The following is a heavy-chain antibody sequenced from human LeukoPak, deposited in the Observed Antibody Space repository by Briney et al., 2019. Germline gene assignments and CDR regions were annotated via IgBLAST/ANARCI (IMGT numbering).Heavy chain of an antibody. D-gene: IGHD3-3*01. V-gene: IGHV4-34*01. CDR1: GVSFSGYY. CDR2: INHSGST. J-gene: IGHJ3*02. Sequence: SETLFLTCAVYGVSFSGYYWSWIRQPPGKGLEWIGEINHSGSTNYNPSLKSRVTISVDTSKNQFSLKLSSVTAADTAVYYCARSGVLEWFNDAFDIWGQGTVVTVSS. CDR3: ARSGVLEWFNDAFDI.